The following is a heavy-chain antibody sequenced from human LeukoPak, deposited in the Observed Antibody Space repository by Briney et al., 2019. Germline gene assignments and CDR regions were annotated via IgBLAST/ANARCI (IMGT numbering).Heavy chain of an antibody. V-gene: IGHV4-61*02. J-gene: IGHJ3*02. CDR2: IYTSGIT. CDR3: ARGLGLYSYGAFDI. CDR1: GDSITSGRYY. Sequence: SETLSLTCTVSGDSITSGRYYWSWIRQPAGKGLEWIGRIYTSGITNYNPSLKSRVSISLDTSKNQVSLKLTSVAAADTAVYYCARGLGLYSYGAFDIWGQGTMVTVSS. D-gene: IGHD5-18*01.